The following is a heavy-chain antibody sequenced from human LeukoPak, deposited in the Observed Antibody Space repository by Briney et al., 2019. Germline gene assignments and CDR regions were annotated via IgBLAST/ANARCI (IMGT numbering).Heavy chain of an antibody. Sequence: GGSLRLSCAASGFTFSSYAMSWVRQAPGKGLEWASAIGGSGGSTYYADSVKGRFTISRDNSKNTLYLQMNSLRAEDTAVYYCAKLDQRAYGDYFDYGGQRTLVTVSS. V-gene: IGHV3-23*01. CDR1: GFTFSSYA. CDR3: AKLDQRAYGDYFDY. J-gene: IGHJ4*02. CDR2: IGGSGGST. D-gene: IGHD4-17*01.